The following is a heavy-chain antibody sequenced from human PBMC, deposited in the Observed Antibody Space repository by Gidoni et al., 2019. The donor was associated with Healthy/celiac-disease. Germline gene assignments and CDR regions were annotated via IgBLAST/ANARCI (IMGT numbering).Heavy chain of an antibody. CDR3: ARKMARGYYYDSSGYYRSTQTHNAFDI. J-gene: IGHJ3*02. V-gene: IGHV4-34*01. Sequence: QVQLQPWCAGLLQPSEPLSLTCAVSGWSFSGYSWSCIRQPPGRGLEWIGEINPSGGTNYNPFMKSRVTISVDTSKNQFSLKLSSVTAADTAVYYCARKMARGYYYDSSGYYRSTQTHNAFDIWGQGTMVTVSS. CDR1: GWSFSGYS. D-gene: IGHD3-22*01. CDR2: INPSGGT.